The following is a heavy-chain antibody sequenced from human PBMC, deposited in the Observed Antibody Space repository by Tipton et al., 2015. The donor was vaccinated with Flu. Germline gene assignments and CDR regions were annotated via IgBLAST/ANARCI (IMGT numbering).Heavy chain of an antibody. J-gene: IGHJ4*02. D-gene: IGHD3-22*01. V-gene: IGHV3-21*01. Sequence: PLRLSCAASGFTFSSYSMNWVRQAPGKGLEWVSSISSSSSYIYYADSVKGRFTISRDNAKNSLYLQMNSLRAEDTAVYYCARSTHYYDSSGYSHPVDYWGQGTLVTVSS. CDR2: ISSSSSYI. CDR3: ARSTHYYDSSGYSHPVDY. CDR1: GFTFSSYS.